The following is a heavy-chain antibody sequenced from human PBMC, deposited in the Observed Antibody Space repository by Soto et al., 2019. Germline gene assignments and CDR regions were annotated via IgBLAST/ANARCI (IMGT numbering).Heavy chain of an antibody. J-gene: IGHJ4*02. D-gene: IGHD5-12*01. CDR2: IIPIFGTA. V-gene: IGHV1-69*13. Sequence: VKVSCKASGGTFSSYAISWVRQAPGQGLEWMGGIIPIFGTANYAQKFQGRVTITADESTSTAYMELSSLRSEDTAVYYCASRGRGYDQYYFDYWGQGTLVTVS. CDR3: ASRGRGYDQYYFDY. CDR1: GGTFSSYA.